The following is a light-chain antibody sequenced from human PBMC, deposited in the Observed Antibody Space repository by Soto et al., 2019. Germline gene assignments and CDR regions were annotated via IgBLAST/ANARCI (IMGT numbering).Light chain of an antibody. V-gene: IGKV3-20*01. CDR1: QSVSTDH. J-gene: IGKJ1*01. CDR2: GAS. CDR3: QKYGPSPWT. Sequence: EIVLTQSPGTLSLSPGERATLSCRTSQSVSTDHLAWYQQKPGQAPRLLIYGASRRATGIPDRFSGSGSGTDFTLNISRLEPEDFAVDYGQKYGPSPWTFGQGTKVGI.